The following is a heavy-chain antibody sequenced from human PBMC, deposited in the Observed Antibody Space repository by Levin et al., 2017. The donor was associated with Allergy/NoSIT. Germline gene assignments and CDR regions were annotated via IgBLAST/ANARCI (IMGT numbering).Heavy chain of an antibody. CDR3: ARDHHRYCSSTSCLYYYYMDV. J-gene: IGHJ6*03. D-gene: IGHD2-2*01. CDR2: ISSSSSTI. CDR1: GFTFSSYS. V-gene: IGHV3-48*02. Sequence: LTGGSLRLSCAASGFTFSSYSMNWVRQAPGKGLEWVSYISSSSSTIYYADSVKGRFTFSRDNAKTSLYLQMNSLGDEDTAVYYCARDHHRYCSSTSCLYYYYMDVWGKGTTVTVSS.